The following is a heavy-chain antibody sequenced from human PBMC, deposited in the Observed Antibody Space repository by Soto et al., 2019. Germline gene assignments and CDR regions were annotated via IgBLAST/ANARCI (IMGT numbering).Heavy chain of an antibody. CDR3: ARASVLPFLEWLLFTGPLDF. CDR2: INAGNGNT. Sequence: ASVKVSCKASGYTFSTYAMHWVRQAPGERLEWMGCINAGNGNTKYSQKFQGRLTITRDTSASTAYMELSSLTSEETAVYYCARASVLPFLEWLLFTGPLDFWGPGTLVTVSS. V-gene: IGHV1-3*01. D-gene: IGHD3-3*01. CDR1: GYTFSTYA. J-gene: IGHJ4*02.